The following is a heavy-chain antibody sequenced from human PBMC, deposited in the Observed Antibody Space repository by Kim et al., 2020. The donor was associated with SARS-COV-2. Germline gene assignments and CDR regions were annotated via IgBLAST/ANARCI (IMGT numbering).Heavy chain of an antibody. CDR1: GGSISSYY. CDR2: IYYSGST. J-gene: IGHJ3*02. V-gene: IGHV4-59*01. D-gene: IGHD3-3*01. CDR3: ARGATKREKAIFGVVIIPGLLEDDAFDI. Sequence: SETLSLTCTVSGGSISSYYWSWIRQPPGKGLEWIGYIYYSGSTNYNPSLKSRVTISVDTSKNQFSLKLSSVTAADTAVYYCARGATKREKAIFGVVIIPGLLEDDAFDIWGQGTMVTVSS.